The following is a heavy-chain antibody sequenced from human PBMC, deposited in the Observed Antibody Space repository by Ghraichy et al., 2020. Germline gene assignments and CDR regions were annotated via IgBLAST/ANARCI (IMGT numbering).Heavy chain of an antibody. Sequence: SETLSLTCAVYGGSFSGYYRSWIRQPPGKGLEWIGEINHSGSTNYNPSLKSRVNISVDTSKNQFSLKLNSVTAADTAVYYCARIEVLSYYYYYYMDVWGKGTTVTVSS. D-gene: IGHD3-10*01. CDR2: INHSGST. CDR1: GGSFSGYY. J-gene: IGHJ6*03. V-gene: IGHV4-34*01. CDR3: ARIEVLSYYYYYYMDV.